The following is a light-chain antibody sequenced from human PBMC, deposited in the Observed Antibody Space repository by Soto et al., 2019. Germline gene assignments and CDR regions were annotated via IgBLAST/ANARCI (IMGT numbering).Light chain of an antibody. CDR2: DAS. CDR1: QSVSSN. Sequence: ELVMTQFPATPSESPGQRDTPSCRASQSVSSNLAWYQQKPGQAPRLLIYDASNRATGIAPRFRGSGSGTDFTLTISSVEPEDFAVYICQQRSNWPPTFGQGTRLEIK. J-gene: IGKJ5*01. CDR3: QQRSNWPPT. V-gene: IGKV3-11*01.